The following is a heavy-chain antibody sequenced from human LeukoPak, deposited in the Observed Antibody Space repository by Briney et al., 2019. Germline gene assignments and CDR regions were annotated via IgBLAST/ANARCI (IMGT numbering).Heavy chain of an antibody. CDR1: GFTFDDYA. V-gene: IGHV3-9*01. CDR2: ISWNSGSI. Sequence: AGGSLRLSCAASGFTFDDYAMHWVRQAPGKGLEWVSGISWNSGSIGYADSVKGRFTISRDNAKNSLYLQMNSLRAEDTALYYCAKETIAAAGIDYWGQGTLVTVSS. J-gene: IGHJ4*02. D-gene: IGHD6-13*01. CDR3: AKETIAAAGIDY.